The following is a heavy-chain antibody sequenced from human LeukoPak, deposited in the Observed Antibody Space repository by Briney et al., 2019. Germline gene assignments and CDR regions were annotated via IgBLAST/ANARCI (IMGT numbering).Heavy chain of an antibody. V-gene: IGHV4-59*11. CDR2: IYYSGST. CDR1: GGSISSHY. CDR3: ARGGGYGSARGYFDY. Sequence: KPSETLSLTCTVSGGSISSHYWSWIRQPPGKGLEWIGYIYYSGSTNYNPSLKSRVTISVDTSKNQFSLKLSSVTAADTAVYYCARGGGYGSARGYFDYWGQGTLVTVS. J-gene: IGHJ4*02. D-gene: IGHD3-10*01.